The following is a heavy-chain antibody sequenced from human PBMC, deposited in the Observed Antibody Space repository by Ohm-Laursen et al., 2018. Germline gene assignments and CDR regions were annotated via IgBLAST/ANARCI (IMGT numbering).Heavy chain of an antibody. CDR3: AREERGSDFQGIDY. J-gene: IGHJ4*02. CDR2: IDAAGRT. CDR1: GFTFGSYG. D-gene: IGHD3/OR15-3a*01. Sequence: SLRLSCAASGFTFGSYGMHWVRLLTGKRLEWVSGIDAAGRTYYPASMEGRFTISRENDKNSLYLQVDSLRAGDTAVYYCAREERGSDFQGIDYWGQGTLVTVSS. V-gene: IGHV3-13*01.